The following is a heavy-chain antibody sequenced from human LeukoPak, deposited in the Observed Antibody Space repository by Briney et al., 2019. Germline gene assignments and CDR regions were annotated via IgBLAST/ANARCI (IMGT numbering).Heavy chain of an antibody. CDR2: ISSSGTTI. CDR3: AREAAGYSSGWPDY. CDR1: GFTFSSYE. D-gene: IGHD6-19*01. J-gene: IGHJ4*02. V-gene: IGHV3-48*03. Sequence: GGSLRLSCAASGFTFSSYEMNWVRQAPGEGLEWVSYISSSGTTIYYADSVNGRFTISRDNAKNALYLQMNSLRAEDTAVYYCAREAAGYSSGWPDYWGQGTLVTASS.